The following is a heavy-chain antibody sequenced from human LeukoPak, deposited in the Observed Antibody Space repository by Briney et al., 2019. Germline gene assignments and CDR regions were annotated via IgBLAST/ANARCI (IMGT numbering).Heavy chain of an antibody. J-gene: IGHJ5*02. CDR1: GYTFTGYY. CDR2: INPNSGGT. D-gene: IGHD2-15*01. Sequence: ASVKVSCKASGYTFTGYYMHWVRQAPGQGLEWMGWINPNSGGTNYAQKFQGSVTMTRDTSISTAYMELRRLRSDDTAVYYCARDNSGGTLDPWGQGTLVTVSS. V-gene: IGHV1-2*02. CDR3: ARDNSGGTLDP.